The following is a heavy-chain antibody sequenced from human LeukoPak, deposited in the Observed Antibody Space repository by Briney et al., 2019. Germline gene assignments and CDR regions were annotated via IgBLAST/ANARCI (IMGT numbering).Heavy chain of an antibody. CDR2: ISSSGSTI. Sequence: PGGSLRLSCAASGFTFSSYEMNWVRQAPGKGLEWVSYISSSGSTIYYADPVKGRFTISRDNAKNSLYLQMNSLGAEDTAVYYCARTSIAVAGALDYWGQGTLVTVSS. CDR3: ARTSIAVAGALDY. D-gene: IGHD6-19*01. J-gene: IGHJ4*02. V-gene: IGHV3-48*03. CDR1: GFTFSSYE.